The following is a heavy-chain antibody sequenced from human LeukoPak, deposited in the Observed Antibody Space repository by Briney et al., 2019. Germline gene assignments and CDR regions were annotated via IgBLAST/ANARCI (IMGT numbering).Heavy chain of an antibody. CDR3: ARNSIYGGNPFDY. D-gene: IGHD4-23*01. J-gene: IGHJ4*02. V-gene: IGHV1-69*04. CDR1: GGTFSSYA. CDR2: IIPILGIA. Sequence: ASVKVSCKASGGTFSSYAISWVRQAPGQGLERMGRIIPILGIANYAQKFQGRVTITADKSTSTAYMELSSLRSEDTAVYYCARNSIYGGNPFDYWGQGTLVTVSS.